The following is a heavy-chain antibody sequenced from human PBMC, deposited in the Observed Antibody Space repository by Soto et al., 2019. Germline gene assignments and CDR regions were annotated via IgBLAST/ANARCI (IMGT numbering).Heavy chain of an antibody. D-gene: IGHD6-19*01. J-gene: IGHJ4*02. CDR3: ARGIAVAGAIFDY. Sequence: QVQLVQSGAEVKKPGASVKVSCKASGYTFTTYYMHWVRQAPGQGLEWMGIINPSGGSTSYAQKCQGRVTMTRDTSTSTVYLELSSLRSEDTAVYYCARGIAVAGAIFDYWGQGTLVTVSS. V-gene: IGHV1-46*03. CDR2: INPSGGST. CDR1: GYTFTTYY.